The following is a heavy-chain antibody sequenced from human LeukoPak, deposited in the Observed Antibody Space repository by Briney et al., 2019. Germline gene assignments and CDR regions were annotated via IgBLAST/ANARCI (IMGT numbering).Heavy chain of an antibody. V-gene: IGHV1-69*05. CDR3: ARNTGLYYFDY. Sequence: GASVKVSCKASGGTFSSYAIIWVRQAPGQGLEWVGGIIPIFGTANYAQKFQGRVTITTDESTTTAYMELSSLRSEDTAVYYCARNTGLYYFDYWGQGTLVTVSS. CDR1: GGTFSSYA. CDR2: IIPIFGTA. J-gene: IGHJ4*02. D-gene: IGHD1-14*01.